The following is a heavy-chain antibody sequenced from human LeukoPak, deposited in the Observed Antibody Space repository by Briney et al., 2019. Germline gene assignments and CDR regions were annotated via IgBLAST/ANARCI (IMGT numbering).Heavy chain of an antibody. V-gene: IGHV3-30-3*01. D-gene: IGHD2-2*01. CDR1: GFTFSSYA. CDR2: ISYDGSNK. CDR3: ARLIVVVPAGSHLDDY. Sequence: GRSLRLSCAASGFTFSSYAMHWVRQAPCKGLEWVAVISYDGSNKYYADSVKGRFTISRDNSTHTLYLQMNSPRAEDTAVYYCARLIVVVPAGSHLDDYWGQGTLVTVSS. J-gene: IGHJ4*02.